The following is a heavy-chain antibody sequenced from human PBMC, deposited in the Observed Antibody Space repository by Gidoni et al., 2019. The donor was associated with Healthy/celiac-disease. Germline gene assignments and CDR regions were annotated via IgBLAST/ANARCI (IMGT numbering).Heavy chain of an antibody. CDR3: ARDKGSGWYLFDY. D-gene: IGHD6-19*01. J-gene: IGHJ4*02. CDR1: GGSISSSSYY. V-gene: IGHV4-39*07. Sequence: QLQLQESGPGLVKPSETLSLTCTVPGGSISSSSYYWGWIRQPPGQGLEWIGSIYYSGSTYYNPSLKSRVTISVDTSKNQFSLKLSSVTAADTAVYYCARDKGSGWYLFDYWGQGTLVTVSS. CDR2: IYYSGST.